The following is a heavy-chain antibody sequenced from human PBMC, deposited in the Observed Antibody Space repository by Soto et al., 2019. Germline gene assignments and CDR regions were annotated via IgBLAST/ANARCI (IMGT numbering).Heavy chain of an antibody. D-gene: IGHD3-3*01. CDR2: IYSGGST. CDR1: GFTVSSNY. V-gene: IGHV3-66*01. Sequence: GGSLRLSCAASGFTVSSNYMSWVRQAPGKGLEWVSVIYSGGSTYYADSVKGRFTISRGNSKNTLYLQMNSLRAEDTAVYYCARGYYDFWSGYDGAGYFQHWGQGTLVTVSS. CDR3: ARGYYDFWSGYDGAGYFQH. J-gene: IGHJ1*01.